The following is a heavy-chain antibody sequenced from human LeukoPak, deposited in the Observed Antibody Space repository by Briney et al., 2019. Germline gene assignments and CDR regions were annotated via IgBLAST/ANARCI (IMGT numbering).Heavy chain of an antibody. D-gene: IGHD6-13*01. CDR1: GGSISSSSYY. V-gene: IGHV4-39*01. Sequence: PSETLSLTCTVSGGSISSSSYYWGWIRQPPGKGLEWIGSIYYSGSTYYNPSLKSRVTISVDTSKNQFSLKLSSVTAADTAVYYCARLAGSESGSSWYREFDYWGQGTLVTVSS. J-gene: IGHJ4*02. CDR3: ARLAGSESGSSWYREFDY. CDR2: IYYSGST.